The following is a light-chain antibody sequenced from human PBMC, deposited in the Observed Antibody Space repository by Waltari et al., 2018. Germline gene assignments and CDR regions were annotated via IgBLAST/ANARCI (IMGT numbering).Light chain of an antibody. J-gene: IGLJ3*02. CDR1: SSDVGSYHL. Sequence: QSALTQPASVSGSPGQSITISCTGTSSDVGSYHLVSWYQQHPGKAPKLIICEGSKRPSGVSNRFSGSKSGNTASLTISGLQAEDEADYYCCSYAGSRTFVVFGGGTKLTVL. V-gene: IGLV2-23*03. CDR2: EGS. CDR3: CSYAGSRTFVV.